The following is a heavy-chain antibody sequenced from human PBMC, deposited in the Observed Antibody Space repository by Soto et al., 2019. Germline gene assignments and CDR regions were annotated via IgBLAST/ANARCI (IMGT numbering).Heavy chain of an antibody. D-gene: IGHD6-13*01. CDR2: ISYDGSNK. CDR3: ARDRSSAAGTYYFDY. CDR1: GFTFSSYS. J-gene: IGHJ4*02. V-gene: IGHV3-30*03. Sequence: GGSLRLSCAASGFTFSSYSMNWVRQAPGKGLEWVAVISYDGSNKYYADSVKGRFTISSDNSKNTLYLQMNSLRAEDTAVYYCARDRSSAAGTYYFDYWGQGTLVTVSS.